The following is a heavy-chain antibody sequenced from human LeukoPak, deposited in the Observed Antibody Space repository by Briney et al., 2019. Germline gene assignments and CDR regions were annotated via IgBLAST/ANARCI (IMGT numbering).Heavy chain of an antibody. CDR1: GYTFTSYD. Sequence: GASVKVSCKASGYTFTSYDINWVRQATGQGLEWMGWMNPNSGNTGYAQKFQGRITMTRNTSISTAYMELSSLRSEDTAVYYCARGFDPGDYLETLDAFDIWGQGTMVTVSS. CDR3: ARGFDPGDYLETLDAFDI. V-gene: IGHV1-8*01. D-gene: IGHD4-17*01. CDR2: MNPNSGNT. J-gene: IGHJ3*02.